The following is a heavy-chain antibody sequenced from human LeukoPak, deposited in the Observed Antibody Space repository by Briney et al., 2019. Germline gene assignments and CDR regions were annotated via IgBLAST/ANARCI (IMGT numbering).Heavy chain of an antibody. V-gene: IGHV3-53*01. D-gene: IGHD4-17*01. J-gene: IGHJ4*02. Sequence: GGSLRLSCAASGFTVSSNYMSWVRQAPGKGLEWVSVIYSGGSTYYADSVKGRFTIARDNSKNTLYLQMNSLRAEETAVYYCASLGATVTTGAFDYWGQGTLVTVSS. CDR2: IYSGGST. CDR3: ASLGATVTTGAFDY. CDR1: GFTVSSNY.